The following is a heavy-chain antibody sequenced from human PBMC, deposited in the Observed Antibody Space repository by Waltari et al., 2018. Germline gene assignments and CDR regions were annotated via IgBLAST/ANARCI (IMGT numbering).Heavy chain of an antibody. Sequence: QVQLVQSGAEVKKPGASVTVSCKASGYTFTSYYLHWVRPAPGQGLEGMGIINPSGGSTSYAQKFQGRVTMTRDTSTSTVYMELSSLRSEDTAVYYCAREGRLRFLEWLGNDGNYWFDPWGQGTLVTVSS. V-gene: IGHV1-46*01. CDR3: AREGRLRFLEWLGNDGNYWFDP. CDR2: INPSGGST. J-gene: IGHJ5*02. CDR1: GYTFTSYY. D-gene: IGHD3-3*01.